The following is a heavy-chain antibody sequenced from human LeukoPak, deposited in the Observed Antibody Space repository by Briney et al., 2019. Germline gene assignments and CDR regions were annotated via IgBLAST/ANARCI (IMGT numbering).Heavy chain of an antibody. J-gene: IGHJ4*02. CDR3: AGVATTPTATFDY. V-gene: IGHV4-39*02. CDR1: GGSISSGSYY. D-gene: IGHD4-11*01. CDR2: IYYSETT. Sequence: PSETLSLTCTVSGGSISSGSYYWGWIRQPPGKGLEWIGSIYYSETTYSNPPLQSRVTISIDTSNNNFSVKLSSVTAADTAVFYCAGVATTPTATFDYWGEGNLVTVSS.